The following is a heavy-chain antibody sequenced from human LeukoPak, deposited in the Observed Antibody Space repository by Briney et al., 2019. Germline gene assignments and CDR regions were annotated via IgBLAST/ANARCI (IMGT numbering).Heavy chain of an antibody. V-gene: IGHV4-39*07. CDR3: ARIRHGADY. J-gene: IGHJ4*02. D-gene: IGHD3-10*01. CDR1: GGSISSSSYY. CDR2: INHSGST. Sequence: SETLSLTCTVSGGSISSSSYYWSWIRQPPGKGLEWIGEINHSGSTNYNPSLKSRVTISVDTSKNQFSLKLSSVTAADTAVYYCARIRHGADYWGQGTLVTVSS.